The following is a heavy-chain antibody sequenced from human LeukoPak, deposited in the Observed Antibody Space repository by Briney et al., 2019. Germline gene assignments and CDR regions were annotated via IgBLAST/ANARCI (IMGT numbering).Heavy chain of an antibody. CDR1: GFTFSTYS. CDR2: IKPDGSDT. D-gene: IGHD6-13*01. V-gene: IGHV3-74*01. J-gene: IGHJ4*02. CDR3: AREEAVEKQLSPGYFDY. Sequence: GGSLRLSCAASGFTFSTYSMHWVRQAPGKGLVWVSYIKPDGSDTTYADSVKGRFTISRDNAKNSLYLQMNSLRAEDTAVYYCAREEAVEKQLSPGYFDYWGQGTLVTVSS.